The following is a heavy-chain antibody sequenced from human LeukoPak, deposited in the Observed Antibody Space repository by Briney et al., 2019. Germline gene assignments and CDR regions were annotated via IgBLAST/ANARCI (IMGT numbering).Heavy chain of an antibody. CDR3: ARDYGDSLDYYYMDV. Sequence: PGGSLRLSCAASGFTISTYSMNWVRQAPGKGLEWVSSISSSSTYIYYADSVKGRFTISRDNAKNSLYLQMNSLRAEDTAVYYCARDYGDSLDYYYMDVWGKGTTVTISS. V-gene: IGHV3-21*01. CDR1: GFTISTYS. D-gene: IGHD4-17*01. J-gene: IGHJ6*03. CDR2: ISSSSTYI.